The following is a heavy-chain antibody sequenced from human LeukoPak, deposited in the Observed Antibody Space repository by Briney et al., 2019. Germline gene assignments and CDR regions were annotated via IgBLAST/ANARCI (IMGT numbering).Heavy chain of an antibody. Sequence: SETLSLTCAVSGYSISSGYYWGWIRQPPGKGLEWIGSIYHSRSTYYNPSLKSRVTISVDTSKNQFSLKLSSVTAADTAVYYCAKTTWIQLWSFDYWGQGTLVTVSS. D-gene: IGHD5-18*01. CDR2: IYHSRST. CDR1: GYSISSGYY. V-gene: IGHV4-38-2*01. J-gene: IGHJ4*02. CDR3: AKTTWIQLWSFDY.